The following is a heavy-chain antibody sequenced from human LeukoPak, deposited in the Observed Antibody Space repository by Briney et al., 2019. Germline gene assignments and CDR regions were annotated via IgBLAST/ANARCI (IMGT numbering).Heavy chain of an antibody. CDR2: IYYSGST. D-gene: IGHD3-22*01. CDR3: ASIAHYYDSSGYFDY. Sequence: PSDTLSLTCTVSGGSISSGGYYWSWIRQHPGKGLEWIGYIYYSGSTYYNPSLKSRVTISVDTSKNQFSLKLSSVTAADTAVYYCASIAHYYDSSGYFDYWGQGTLVTVSS. J-gene: IGHJ4*02. CDR1: GGSISSGGYY. V-gene: IGHV4-31*03.